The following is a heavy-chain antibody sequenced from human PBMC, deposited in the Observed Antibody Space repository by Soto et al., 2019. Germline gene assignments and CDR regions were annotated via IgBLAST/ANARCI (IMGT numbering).Heavy chain of an antibody. Sequence: QVQLVESGGGVVQPGRSLRLSCATSGFSFSSYGMLWVRQGPGKGLGWVAVIWYDGTNKYYADSVNGRFTISRDDSKNTLYLQMNSLRAEDTAVYYCARGPMTTVTTWGDWYFDLWGRGTLVTVSS. J-gene: IGHJ2*01. CDR2: IWYDGTNK. V-gene: IGHV3-33*01. D-gene: IGHD4-17*01. CDR1: GFSFSSYG. CDR3: ARGPMTTVTTWGDWYFDL.